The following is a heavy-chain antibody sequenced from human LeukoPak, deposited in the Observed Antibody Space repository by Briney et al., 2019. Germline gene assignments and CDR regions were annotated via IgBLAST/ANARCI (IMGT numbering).Heavy chain of an antibody. Sequence: GGSLRLSCTASGFTFSSYCMTWVRQAPGKGLEWVANIEPAGSATYYVDSVKGRFTISRDKAKNLLYLQMNSLRAEDSAVYHCGRFGYVTAVDSWGQGALVTVSS. CDR1: GFTFSSYC. D-gene: IGHD2-21*02. J-gene: IGHJ4*02. V-gene: IGHV3-7*01. CDR2: IEPAGSAT. CDR3: GRFGYVTAVDS.